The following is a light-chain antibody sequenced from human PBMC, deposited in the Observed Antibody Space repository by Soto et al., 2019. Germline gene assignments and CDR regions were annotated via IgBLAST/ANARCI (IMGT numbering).Light chain of an antibody. V-gene: IGKV1-16*02. CDR1: HHISNF. CDR3: HQYNSFPWT. J-gene: IGKJ1*01. Sequence: DIQLTQSPSSLFASVGDRVTITCRASHHISNFLAWSQQKPGKAPKSLIYGASSLQSGVPLKFSGSGFGTDFTLTISSLQPEDFATYYCHQYNSFPWTFGQGTKVEIK. CDR2: GAS.